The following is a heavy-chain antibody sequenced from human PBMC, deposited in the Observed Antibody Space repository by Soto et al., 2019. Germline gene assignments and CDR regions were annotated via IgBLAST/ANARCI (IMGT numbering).Heavy chain of an antibody. J-gene: IGHJ6*02. D-gene: IGHD2-21*01. CDR3: ARVRKIGFDWYYYGMDV. CDR2: INHSGST. Sequence: GTLSVTFAVYGGSFSGYYWSWIRQPPGKGLEWIGEINHSGSTNYNPSLKSRVTISVDTSKNQFSLKLSSVTAADTAVYYCARVRKIGFDWYYYGMDVWGQGTTVTVSS. CDR1: GGSFSGYY. V-gene: IGHV4-34*01.